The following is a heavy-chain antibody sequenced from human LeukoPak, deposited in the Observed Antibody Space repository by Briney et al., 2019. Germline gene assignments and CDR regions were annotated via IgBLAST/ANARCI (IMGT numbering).Heavy chain of an antibody. J-gene: IGHJ5*02. CDR3: ARGRSGYDFWSGYYNWFDP. CDR1: GGSLSGYY. V-gene: IGHV4-34*01. D-gene: IGHD3-3*01. CDR2: INHSGST. Sequence: SETLSLTCAVYGGSLSGYYWSWIRQPPGKGLEWIGEINHSGSTNYNPSLKSRVTISVDTSKNQFSLKLSSVTAADTAVYYCARGRSGYDFWSGYYNWFDPWGQGTLVTVSS.